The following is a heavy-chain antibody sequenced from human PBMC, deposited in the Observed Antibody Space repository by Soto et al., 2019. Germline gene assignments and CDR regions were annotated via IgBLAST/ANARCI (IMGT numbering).Heavy chain of an antibody. CDR3: ARGYTLVGTKYYYDSSGPYCFDY. J-gene: IGHJ4*02. D-gene: IGHD3-22*01. CDR2: INHSGST. Sequence: KGLEWIGEINHSGSTNYNPSLKNRVTISVDTSKNQFSLKLSSVTAADTAVYYCARGYTLVGTKYYYDSSGPYCFDYWGQGTLVTVSS. V-gene: IGHV4-34*01.